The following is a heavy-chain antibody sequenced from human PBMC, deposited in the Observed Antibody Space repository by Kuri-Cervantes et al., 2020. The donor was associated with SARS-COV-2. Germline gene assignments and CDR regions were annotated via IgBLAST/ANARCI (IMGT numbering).Heavy chain of an antibody. D-gene: IGHD4-11*01. CDR1: GFSLSTSGVG. V-gene: IGHV2-70*01. J-gene: IGHJ4*02. Sequence: SGPTLVKPTQTLTLTCTFSGFSLSTSGVGVGWIRQPPGKALEWLALIYWDDDKYYSTSLNTRLSISKDTPKDQVVLTMTNMDPVDTATYYCVRIRAATVIADYWGQGTPVTVSS. CDR2: IYWDDDK. CDR3: VRIRAATVIADY.